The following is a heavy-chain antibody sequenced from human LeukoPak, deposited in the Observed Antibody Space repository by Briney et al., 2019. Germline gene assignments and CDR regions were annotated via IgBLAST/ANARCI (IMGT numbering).Heavy chain of an antibody. CDR2: ISAGDSQT. D-gene: IGHD3-10*01. J-gene: IGHJ6*02. CDR3: ARHGGGSYYGSAPSYYYGMDV. V-gene: IGHV5-51*01. Sequence: GETLEISCTGSGYTFTNYWIGWVRQMPGKGLEWMGIISAGDSQTRYNPSFQGQVTISSDKSISTAYLQWSSLKASDTAMYYCARHGGGSYYGSAPSYYYGMDVWGQGTTVTVSS. CDR1: GYTFTNYW.